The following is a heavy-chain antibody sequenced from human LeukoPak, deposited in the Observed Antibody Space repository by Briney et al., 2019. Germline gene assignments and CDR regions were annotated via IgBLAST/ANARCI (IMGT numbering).Heavy chain of an antibody. Sequence: AASVKVSCKASGGTFGSYAFSWVRQAPGQGLEWMGRIIPILGMANYAQKFQGRVTITADKSTSTAYMELSSLRSEDTAVYYCARAKSGWDYFDYWGQGTLVTVSS. CDR2: IIPILGMA. V-gene: IGHV1-69*04. CDR3: ARAKSGWDYFDY. CDR1: GGTFGSYA. J-gene: IGHJ4*02. D-gene: IGHD6-19*01.